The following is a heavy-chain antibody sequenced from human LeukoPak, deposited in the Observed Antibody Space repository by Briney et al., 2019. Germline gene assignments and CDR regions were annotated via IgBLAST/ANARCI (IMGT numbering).Heavy chain of an antibody. J-gene: IGHJ5*01. CDR1: GFTFTTYT. V-gene: IGHV3-21*01. D-gene: IGHD2-15*01. CDR2: ISSSSDYI. CDR3: ARGALDAATPFDS. Sequence: GGSLRLSCAASGFTFTTYTLNWVRQAPGKGLEWVSSISSSSDYIYYADSVKGRFTISRDNAKKSVYLQMNSLRAEDTAVYYCARGALDAATPFDSWGQGTLVTVSS.